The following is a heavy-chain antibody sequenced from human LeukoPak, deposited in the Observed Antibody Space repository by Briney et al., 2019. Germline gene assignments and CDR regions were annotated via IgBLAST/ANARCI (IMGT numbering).Heavy chain of an antibody. Sequence: SGGSLRLSCAASGFTFSSYGMSWVRQAPGKGLEWVSAISGSGGSTYYADSVKGRFTISRDNSKNTLYLQMNSLRAEDTAVYYCAKDSWSLKSAYIVVVPAAPWDYYYYMDVWGKGTTVTISS. CDR2: ISGSGGST. V-gene: IGHV3-23*01. J-gene: IGHJ6*03. CDR1: GFTFSSYG. CDR3: AKDSWSLKSAYIVVVPAAPWDYYYYMDV. D-gene: IGHD2-2*01.